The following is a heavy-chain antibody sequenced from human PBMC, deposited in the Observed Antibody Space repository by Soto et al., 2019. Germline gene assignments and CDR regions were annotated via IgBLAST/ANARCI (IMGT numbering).Heavy chain of an antibody. Sequence: SQTLSLTCAISGDSVSSIAAAWSWIRQSPSRGLEWLGRTKYRSKWYTEYAASVKSRININPDTSKNQFSLQLNSVTPDDTAVYYCAREGWATLPDTYNYAMDVWGQGTTVTVSS. CDR1: GDSVSSIAAA. J-gene: IGHJ6*02. D-gene: IGHD1-26*01. CDR3: AREGWATLPDTYNYAMDV. CDR2: TKYRSKWYT. V-gene: IGHV6-1*01.